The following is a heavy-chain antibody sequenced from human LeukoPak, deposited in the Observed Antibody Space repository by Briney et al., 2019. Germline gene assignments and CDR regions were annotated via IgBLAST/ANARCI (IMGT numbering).Heavy chain of an antibody. CDR1: GFTFSSCN. CDR2: ISGGSTTI. Sequence: GGSLRLSCAASGFTFSSCNMNWVRQSPGKGLEWVSYISGGSTTIYYADSVKGRFTISRDNAKNSLSLQMNSLRAEDTAVYYCATGIISMVSRWFDFWGQGTLVTVSS. CDR3: ATGIISMVSRWFDF. V-gene: IGHV3-48*04. D-gene: IGHD3-10*01. J-gene: IGHJ5*01.